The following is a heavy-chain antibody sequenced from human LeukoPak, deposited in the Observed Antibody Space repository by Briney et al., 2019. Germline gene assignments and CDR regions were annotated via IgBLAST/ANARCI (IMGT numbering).Heavy chain of an antibody. V-gene: IGHV3-30*18. CDR3: AKVGCSGYESDGELRD. CDR2: ISYDGSNK. CDR1: GFTFSSYG. D-gene: IGHD5-12*01. Sequence: PGGSLRLSCAASGFTFSSYGMHWVRQAPGKGLEWVAVISYDGSNKYYADSVKGRFTISRDNSKNTLYLQMNSLRAEDTAVYYCAKVGCSGYESDGELRDWGQGTLVTVSS. J-gene: IGHJ4*02.